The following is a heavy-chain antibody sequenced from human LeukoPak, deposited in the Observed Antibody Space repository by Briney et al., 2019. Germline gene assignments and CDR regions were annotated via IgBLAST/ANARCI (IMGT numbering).Heavy chain of an antibody. V-gene: IGHV3-30-3*01. CDR1: GFTFSSYA. J-gene: IGHJ5*02. Sequence: GGSLRLSCAASGFTFSSYAMHWVRQAPGKGLEWVAVISYDGSNKYYADSVKGRFTISRDNSKNTLYLQMNSLRAEDTAVYYCARDGGGENCGGDCLMNWFDPWGQGTLVTVSS. D-gene: IGHD2-21*02. CDR2: ISYDGSNK. CDR3: ARDGGGENCGGDCLMNWFDP.